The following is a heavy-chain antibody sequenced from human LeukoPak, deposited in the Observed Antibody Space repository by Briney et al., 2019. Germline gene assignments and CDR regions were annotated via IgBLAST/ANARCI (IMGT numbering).Heavy chain of an antibody. J-gene: IGHJ6*02. CDR1: GFTFSNAW. D-gene: IGHD3-22*01. Sequence: GGSLRLSCAASGFTFSNAWMSWVRQAPGKGLEWVGRIKSKTDGGTTDYAAPVKGRFTISRDDSKNTLYLQMNSLRAEDTAVYYCAREARIEVPGTYYYHGMDVWGQGTTVTVSS. CDR3: AREARIEVPGTYYYHGMDV. V-gene: IGHV3-15*01. CDR2: IKSKTDGGTT.